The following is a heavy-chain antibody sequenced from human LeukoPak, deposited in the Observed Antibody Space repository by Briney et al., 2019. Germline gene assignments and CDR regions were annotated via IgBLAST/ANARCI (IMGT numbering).Heavy chain of an antibody. J-gene: IGHJ4*02. CDR2: ISSSSSYI. V-gene: IGHV3-21*01. D-gene: IGHD6-13*01. Sequence: GGSLRLSCAASGFTFSSYSMNWVRQAPGKGLEWVSSISSSSSYIYYADSVKGRFTISRDNAKNSLYLQMNSLRAEDTAVYYCAREGGQEQQLVLVPLDYWGQGTLVTVSS. CDR3: AREGGQEQQLVLVPLDY. CDR1: GFTFSSYS.